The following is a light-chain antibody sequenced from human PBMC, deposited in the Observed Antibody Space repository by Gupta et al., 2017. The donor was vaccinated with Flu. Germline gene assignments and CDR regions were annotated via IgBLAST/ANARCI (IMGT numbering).Light chain of an antibody. J-gene: IGKJ1*01. CDR3: QQSYSNPWT. Sequence: IQMTQSPSSLSASVGDGVTITCRASQSISSYLNWYQQKPGKAPKLLIYAASSLQSGVPSRFSGSGSGTDFTLTISSLQPEDFATYYCQQSYSNPWTFGQGTKVEIK. CDR1: QSISSY. CDR2: AAS. V-gene: IGKV1-39*01.